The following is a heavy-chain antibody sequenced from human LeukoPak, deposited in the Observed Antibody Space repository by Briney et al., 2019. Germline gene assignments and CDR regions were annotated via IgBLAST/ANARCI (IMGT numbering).Heavy chain of an antibody. V-gene: IGHV3-30*02. CDR3: AKEGGMVTDY. D-gene: IGHD2-21*02. J-gene: IGHJ4*02. CDR1: GFTFSSYG. CDR2: IRYDGSNK. Sequence: GGSLRLSCAASGFTFSSYGMHWVRQAPGKGLEWVAFIRYDGSNKYYADSVKGRFTISRDNSKNTLYLQMSSLRAEDTAVYYCAKEGGMVTDYWGQGTLVTVSS.